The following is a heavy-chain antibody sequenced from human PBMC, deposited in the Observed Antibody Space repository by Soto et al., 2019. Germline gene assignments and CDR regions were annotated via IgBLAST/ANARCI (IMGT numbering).Heavy chain of an antibody. J-gene: IGHJ5*02. CDR1: GGTFSSYA. CDR2: IIPIFGTA. Sequence: SVKVSCKASGGTFSSYAISWVRQAPGQGLEWMGGIIPIFGTANYAQKFQGRVTITADESTSTAYMELSSLRSEDTAVYYCAREADTGYSSSWYSKGSWFDPWGQGTLVTVSS. D-gene: IGHD6-13*01. CDR3: AREADTGYSSSWYSKGSWFDP. V-gene: IGHV1-69*13.